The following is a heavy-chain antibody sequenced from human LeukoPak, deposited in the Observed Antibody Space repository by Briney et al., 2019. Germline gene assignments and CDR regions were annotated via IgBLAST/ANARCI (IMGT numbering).Heavy chain of an antibody. CDR1: GFTFNNYA. V-gene: IGHV3-23*01. Sequence: GGSLRLSCAASGFTFNNYAMNWVRQGPGEGLEWVSAISGTGSSTYYADSVKGRFTISRDNSKNTLYLQMNSLRAEDTAVYYCARVVYSSGWYTPGDYRGQGTLVTVSS. CDR2: ISGTGSST. D-gene: IGHD6-19*01. J-gene: IGHJ4*02. CDR3: ARVVYSSGWYTPGDY.